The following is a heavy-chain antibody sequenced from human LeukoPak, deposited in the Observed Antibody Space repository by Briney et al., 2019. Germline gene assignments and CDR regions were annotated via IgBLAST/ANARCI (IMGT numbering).Heavy chain of an antibody. D-gene: IGHD5-18*01. J-gene: IGHJ4*02. CDR1: GGSISSYY. V-gene: IGHV4-59*12. Sequence: ASETLSLTCTVSGGSISSYYWSWIRQHPGKGLEWIGYIYYSGSTYYNPSLKSRVTISVDTSKNQFSLKLSSVTAADTAVYYCARGGDTAMVTGSSPHAYYFDYWGQGTLVTVSS. CDR3: ARGGDTAMVTGSSPHAYYFDY. CDR2: IYYSGST.